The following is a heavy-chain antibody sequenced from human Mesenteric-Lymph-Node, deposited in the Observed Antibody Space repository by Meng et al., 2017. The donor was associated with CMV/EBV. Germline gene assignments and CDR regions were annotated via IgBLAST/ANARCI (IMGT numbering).Heavy chain of an antibody. CDR3: ARDKAAMGIDY. J-gene: IGHJ4*02. CDR1: GGSITTYY. D-gene: IGHD5-18*01. Sequence: SETLSLTCIVSGGSITTYYWSWIRQPPGKGLEWVGYIYYGASTNYNPSLKSRVTISVDTSKNQFSLKLSSVTAADTAVYYCARDKAAMGIDYWGQGTLVTVSS. CDR2: IYYGAST. V-gene: IGHV4-59*01.